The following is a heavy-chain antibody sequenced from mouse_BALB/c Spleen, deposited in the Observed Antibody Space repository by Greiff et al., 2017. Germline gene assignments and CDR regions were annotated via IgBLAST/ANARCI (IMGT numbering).Heavy chain of an antibody. V-gene: IGHV1S56*01. CDR2: IYPGNVNT. J-gene: IGHJ3*01. Sequence: VKLMESGPELVKPGASVRISCKASGYTFTSYYIHWVKQRPGQGLEWIGWIYPGNVNTKYNEKFKGKATLTADKSSSTAYMQLSSLTSEDSAVYFCARGGGYDEAWFAYWGQGTLVTVSA. CDR1: GYTFTSYY. D-gene: IGHD2-2*01. CDR3: ARGGGYDEAWFAY.